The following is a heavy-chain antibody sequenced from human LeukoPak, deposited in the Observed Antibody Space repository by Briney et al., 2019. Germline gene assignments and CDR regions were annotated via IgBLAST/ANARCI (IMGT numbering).Heavy chain of an antibody. V-gene: IGHV4-38-2*02. D-gene: IGHD5-18*01. J-gene: IGHJ4*02. CDR2: IYHSGST. CDR1: GYSISSGYY. Sequence: SETLCLTCTVSGYSISSGYYWGWIRQPPGKGLEWIGSIYHSGSTYYNPSLKSRVTISVDTSKNQFSLKLSSVTAADTAVYYCARDAGYSYAPDYWGQGTLVTVSS. CDR3: ARDAGYSYAPDY.